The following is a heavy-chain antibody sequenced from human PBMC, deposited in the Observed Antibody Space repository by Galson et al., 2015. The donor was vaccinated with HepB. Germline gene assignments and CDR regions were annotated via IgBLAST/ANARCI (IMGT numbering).Heavy chain of an antibody. CDR2: ISAYNGNT. Sequence: SCKASGYTFTSYGISWVRQAPGQGLEWMGWISAYNGNTNYAPKLQGRVTMTTDTSTSTAYMELRSLRSDDTAVYYCARGIGGSYSRAVGDYWGQGTLVTVSS. D-gene: IGHD1-26*01. CDR1: GYTFTSYG. V-gene: IGHV1-18*04. CDR3: ARGIGGSYSRAVGDY. J-gene: IGHJ4*02.